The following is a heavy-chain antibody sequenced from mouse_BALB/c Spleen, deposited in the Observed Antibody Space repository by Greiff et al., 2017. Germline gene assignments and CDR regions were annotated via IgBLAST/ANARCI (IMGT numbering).Heavy chain of an antibody. CDR2: IDPYYGGT. CDR3: AREGKNYGSSYAWFAY. J-gene: IGHJ3*01. V-gene: IGHV1-39*01. CDR1: GYSFTGYN. D-gene: IGHD1-1*01. Sequence: VQLKESGPELEKPGASVKISCKASGYSFTGYNMNWVKQSNGKSLEWIGNIDPYYGGTSYNQKFKGKATLTVDKSSSTAYMQLKSLTSEDSAVYYCAREGKNYGSSYAWFAYWGQGTLVTVSA.